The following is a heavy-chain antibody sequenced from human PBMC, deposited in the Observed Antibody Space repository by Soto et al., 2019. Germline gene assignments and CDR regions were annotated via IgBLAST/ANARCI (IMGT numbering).Heavy chain of an antibody. CDR2: ISYSGST. D-gene: IGHD2-15*01. V-gene: IGHV4-30-4*01. CDR3: ATMGTPATGLYFSDY. CDR1: GGSISSGNYY. J-gene: IGHJ4*02. Sequence: SETLSLTCTVSGGSISSGNYYWSWIRQPPGKGLEWIGFISYSGSTYYSTSLKSRVTISVDTSKSQFSLNLSFVTAAATAVYYCATMGTPATGLYFSDYWGQGSLVTSPQ.